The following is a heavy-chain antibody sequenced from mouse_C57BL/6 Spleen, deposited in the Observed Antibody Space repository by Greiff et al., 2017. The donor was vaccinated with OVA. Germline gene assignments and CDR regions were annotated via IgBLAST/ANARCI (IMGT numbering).Heavy chain of an antibody. J-gene: IGHJ4*01. CDR1: GFTFSSYT. V-gene: IGHV5-9*01. D-gene: IGHD2-3*01. CDR3: ARNNDGYSLYYAMDY. Sequence: EVQLVESGGGLVKPGGSLKLSCAASGFTFSSYTMSWVRQTPEKRLEWVATISGGGGNTYYPDSVKGRFTISRDNAKNTLYLQMSSLRSEDTALYYCARNNDGYSLYYAMDYWGQGTSVTVSS. CDR2: ISGGGGNT.